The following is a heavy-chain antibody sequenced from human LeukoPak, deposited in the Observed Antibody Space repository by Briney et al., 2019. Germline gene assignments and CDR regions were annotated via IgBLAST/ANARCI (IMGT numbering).Heavy chain of an antibody. V-gene: IGHV4-39*07. J-gene: IGHJ4*02. CDR2: IYYSGST. CDR3: ARGDRPRAASRYCSSTSCYAGSFNY. D-gene: IGHD2-2*01. CDR1: GGSISSSSYY. Sequence: SETLSLTCTVSGGSISSSSYYWGWIRQPPGKGLEWIGSIYYSGSTYYNPSLKSRVTISVDTSKNQFSLKLSSVTAADTAVYYCARGDRPRAASRYCSSTSCYAGSFNYWGQGTLVTVSS.